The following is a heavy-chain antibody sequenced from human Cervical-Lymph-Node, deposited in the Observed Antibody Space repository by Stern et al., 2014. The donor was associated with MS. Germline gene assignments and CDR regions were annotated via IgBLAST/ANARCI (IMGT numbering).Heavy chain of an antibody. V-gene: IGHV1-46*03. Sequence: MQLVESGAEVKKPGASVKVSCEASGYTLTSYSMHWVRQAPGQGLEWLGVIDPNGGTTRYAQKFQGRVSMTSDTSTTTVSIEVSGLTSADTDVYYCARGDHYYSYGLDVWGQGTTVTVSS. CDR1: GYTLTSYS. CDR3: ARGDHYYSYGLDV. CDR2: IDPNGGTT. J-gene: IGHJ6*02.